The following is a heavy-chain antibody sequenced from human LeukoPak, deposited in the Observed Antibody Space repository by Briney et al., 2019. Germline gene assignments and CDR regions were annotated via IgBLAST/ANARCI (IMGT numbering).Heavy chain of an antibody. J-gene: IGHJ4*02. CDR3: ARNEFRSYGLVHY. CDR1: GDSMGNDY. V-gene: IGHV4-4*07. CDR2: ISTGGST. D-gene: IGHD6-6*01. Sequence: SETLSLTCTVSGDSMGNDYWSWIRQFAGKGLEWIGRISTGGSTDYNPSLRSRVTMSVDTSRNQFSLTLTSMTAADTAVYYCARNEFRSYGLVHYWGQGTLVTVSS.